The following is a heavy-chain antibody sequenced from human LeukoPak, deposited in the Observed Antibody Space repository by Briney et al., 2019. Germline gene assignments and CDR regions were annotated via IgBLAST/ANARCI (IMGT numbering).Heavy chain of an antibody. Sequence: ASVKASCKASGYTFSSYDINWVRQATGQGLEWMGWMNPNSGNTGYAQKFQGRVTMTRNTSINTAYMDLSSLTSEDTAVYYCARRYCSSTSCHYFDYWGQGTLVTVSS. D-gene: IGHD2-2*01. J-gene: IGHJ4*02. CDR1: GYTFSSYD. CDR2: MNPNSGNT. V-gene: IGHV1-8*01. CDR3: ARRYCSSTSCHYFDY.